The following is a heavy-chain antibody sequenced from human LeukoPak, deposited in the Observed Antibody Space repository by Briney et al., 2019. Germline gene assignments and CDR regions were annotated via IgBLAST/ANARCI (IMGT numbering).Heavy chain of an antibody. CDR3: ARGGYNLPVDY. D-gene: IGHD5-24*01. CDR1: GYPFTGYY. CDR2: INPNSGGT. V-gene: IGHV1-2*06. Sequence: ASVKVSCKASGYPFTGYYIHWVRQAPGQGLAWMGRINPNSGGTNYAQKFQGRVTMTRDTSISTAYMELSSLRSDDTAVYYCARGGYNLPVDYWGQGTLVTVSS. J-gene: IGHJ4*02.